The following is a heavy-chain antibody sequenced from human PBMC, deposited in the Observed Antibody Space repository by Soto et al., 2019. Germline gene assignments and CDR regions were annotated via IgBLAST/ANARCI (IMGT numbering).Heavy chain of an antibody. Sequence: QVQLEQSGAEVKKPGSSVKVSCKASGGTFRNSAISWVRQAPGQGLEWMGGIMPIFRTPDYAHKFQGRVTITADEXTSTAYMELSGLRSDDTAVXXXXXXXXXXXXGGNYYYILDVWGHGTTVTVSS. CDR3: XXXXXXXXXGGNYYYILDV. V-gene: IGHV1-69*12. CDR1: GGTFRNSA. J-gene: IGHJ6*02. CDR2: IMPIFRTP.